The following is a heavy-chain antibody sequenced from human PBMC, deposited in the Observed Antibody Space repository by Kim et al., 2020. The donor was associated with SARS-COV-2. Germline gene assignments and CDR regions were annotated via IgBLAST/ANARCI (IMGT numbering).Heavy chain of an antibody. Sequence: ADSVKGRFIISRDNSKVTVYLEMNSLRAEDTAVYYCANNDSAQFRSGSMNVWGHGTTVTVSS. CDR3: ANNDSAQFRSGSMNV. V-gene: IGHV3-33*06. J-gene: IGHJ6*02. D-gene: IGHD3-10*01.